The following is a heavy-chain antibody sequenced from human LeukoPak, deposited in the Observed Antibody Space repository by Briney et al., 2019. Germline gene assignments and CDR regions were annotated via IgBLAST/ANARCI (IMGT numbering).Heavy chain of an antibody. Sequence: TASETLSLTCTASGGSISSSSYYWGWIRQPPGKGLEWIGSIHYSGSTYYNPSPKSRVTISVDTSKNQFSLKLSSVTAADTAVYYCARADGIAAAGLPDYWGQGTLVTVSS. CDR2: IHYSGST. D-gene: IGHD6-13*01. CDR3: ARADGIAAAGLPDY. J-gene: IGHJ4*02. CDR1: GGSISSSSYY. V-gene: IGHV4-39*07.